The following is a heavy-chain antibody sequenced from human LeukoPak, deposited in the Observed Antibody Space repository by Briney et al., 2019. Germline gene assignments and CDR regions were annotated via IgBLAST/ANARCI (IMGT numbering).Heavy chain of an antibody. J-gene: IGHJ4*02. CDR1: GFTFTNYA. CDR3: AKGGRYSGYDFGDFDY. CDR2: ISGSGSNT. Sequence: GGSLRLSCAASGFTFTNYAMSWVRQAPGKGLEWVSVISGSGSNTYYADSVKGRFTISRDNSKNTLYLQMNSLRAEDTAVYYCAKGGRYSGYDFGDFDYWGQGTLVTVSS. V-gene: IGHV3-23*01. D-gene: IGHD5-12*01.